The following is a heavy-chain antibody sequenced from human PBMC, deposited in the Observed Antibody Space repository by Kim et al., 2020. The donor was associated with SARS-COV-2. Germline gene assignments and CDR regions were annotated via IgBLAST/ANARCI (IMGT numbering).Heavy chain of an antibody. CDR3: ARVRLVATIEIDY. CDR1: GGSISSYY. J-gene: IGHJ4*02. D-gene: IGHD5-12*01. Sequence: SETLSLTCTVSGGSISSYYWSWIRQPPGKGLEWIGYIYYSGSTNYNPSLKSRVTISVDTSKNQFSLKLSSVTAADTAVYYCARVRLVATIEIDYWGQGTLVTVSS. CDR2: IYYSGST. V-gene: IGHV4-59*01.